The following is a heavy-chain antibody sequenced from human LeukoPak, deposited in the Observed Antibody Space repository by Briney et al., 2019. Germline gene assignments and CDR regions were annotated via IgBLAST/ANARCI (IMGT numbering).Heavy chain of an antibody. Sequence: GGSLRLSCAASGFTFSSYAMHWVRQAPGKGLEWVAVISYDGSNKYYADSVKGQFTISRDNSKNTLYLQMNSLRAEDTAVYYCARDLLSQNWFDPWGQGTMVTVSS. CDR3: ARDLLSQNWFDP. D-gene: IGHD1-26*01. V-gene: IGHV3-30*04. J-gene: IGHJ5*02. CDR2: ISYDGSNK. CDR1: GFTFSSYA.